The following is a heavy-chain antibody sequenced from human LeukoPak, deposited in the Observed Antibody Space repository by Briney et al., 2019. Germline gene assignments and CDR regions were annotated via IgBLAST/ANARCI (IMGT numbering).Heavy chain of an antibody. CDR1: GFTFSSYA. V-gene: IGHV3-48*04. J-gene: IGHJ4*02. Sequence: PGGSLRLSCAASGFTFSSYAMSWVRQAPGKGLEWVSYISSSGSTIYYADSVKGRFTISRDNAKNSLYLQMNSLRAEDTAVYYCAREGGSYYMFDYWGQGTLVTVSS. D-gene: IGHD1-26*01. CDR3: AREGGSYYMFDY. CDR2: ISSSGSTI.